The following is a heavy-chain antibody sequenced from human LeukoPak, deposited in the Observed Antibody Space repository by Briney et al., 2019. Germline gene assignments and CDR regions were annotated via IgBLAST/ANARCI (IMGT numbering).Heavy chain of an antibody. CDR3: AKVKIPDYYYGMDV. Sequence: GGSLRLSCAASGFTFSSYGMHWVRQAPGKGLEWVAVISYDGSNKYYADSVKGRFTISRDNSENTLYLQMNSLRAEDTAVYYCAKVKIPDYYYGMDVWGQGTTVTVSS. CDR1: GFTFSSYG. J-gene: IGHJ6*02. V-gene: IGHV3-30*18. CDR2: ISYDGSNK.